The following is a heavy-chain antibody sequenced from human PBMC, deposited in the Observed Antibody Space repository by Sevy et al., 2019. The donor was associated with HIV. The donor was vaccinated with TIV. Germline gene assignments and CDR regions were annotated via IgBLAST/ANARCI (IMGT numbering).Heavy chain of an antibody. V-gene: IGHV3-15*01. Sequence: GGSLRLSCAASGFTFSNAWMSWVRQAPGKGLEWVGRIKSKTDGAIGVFAATVKGRLRISRDDSRNTVYLQMNSLKTVDTAVYYCTAGVGASDFDYWGQGTLVTVSS. CDR2: IKSKTDGAIG. CDR1: GFTFSNAW. D-gene: IGHD1-26*01. J-gene: IGHJ4*02. CDR3: TAGVGASDFDY.